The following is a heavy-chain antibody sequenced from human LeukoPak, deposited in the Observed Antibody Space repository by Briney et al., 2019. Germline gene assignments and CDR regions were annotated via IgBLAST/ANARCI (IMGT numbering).Heavy chain of an antibody. V-gene: IGHV3-7*01. CDR2: INQDGSEK. D-gene: IGHD6-13*01. J-gene: IGHJ4*02. CDR1: GFTFSSYA. CDR3: ARGGYSSSWYYRN. Sequence: GGSLRLSCAASGFTFSSYAMSWVRQAPGKGLEWVANINQDGSEKYFVDSVKGRFTISRDNAENSLYLQINSLRAEDTAVYSCARGGYSSSWYYRNWGQGTLVTVSP.